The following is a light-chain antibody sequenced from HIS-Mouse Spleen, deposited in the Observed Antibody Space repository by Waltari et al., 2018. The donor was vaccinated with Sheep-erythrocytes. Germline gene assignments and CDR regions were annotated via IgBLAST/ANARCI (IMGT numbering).Light chain of an antibody. J-gene: IGLJ3*02. Sequence: QSALTQPASVSGAPGPSITISRTGTRSAVGSYNLVSWYTQHPGKAPKLMIYDASKRPSGVSNRFSGSKSGNTASLTISGLQAEDEADYYCCSYAGSSTWVFGGGTKLTVL. CDR1: RSAVGSYNL. CDR2: DAS. CDR3: CSYAGSSTWV. V-gene: IGLV2-23*01.